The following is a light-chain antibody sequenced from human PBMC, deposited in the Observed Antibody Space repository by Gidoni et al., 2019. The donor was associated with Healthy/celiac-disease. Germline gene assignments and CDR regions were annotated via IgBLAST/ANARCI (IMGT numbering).Light chain of an antibody. CDR1: QSVLYSSNNKNY. Sequence: ILLTQSPDSLPVSLGERATINCKSSQSVLYSSNNKNYLAWYQQKPGQPPKLLIYWASTRESGVPDRFSGSGSGTDFTLTISSLQAEDVAVYYCQQYYSTPTWTFGQGTKVEIK. V-gene: IGKV4-1*01. J-gene: IGKJ1*01. CDR3: QQYYSTPTWT. CDR2: WAS.